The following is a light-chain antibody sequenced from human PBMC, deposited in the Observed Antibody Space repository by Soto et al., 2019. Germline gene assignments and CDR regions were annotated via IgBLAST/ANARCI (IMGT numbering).Light chain of an antibody. J-gene: IGKJ2*01. V-gene: IGKV4-1*01. Sequence: DIVMTQSPDSLAVSLGERATINCKSSQSVLYSSNNKNYLAWYQQKPGQPPKLLIYRASTRESGVPDRFSGSGSGTDFTLTISSLQAEDVAVYYCQQYYTTPPMYTFGQGTKVDIK. CDR2: RAS. CDR3: QQYYTTPPMYT. CDR1: QSVLYSSNNKNY.